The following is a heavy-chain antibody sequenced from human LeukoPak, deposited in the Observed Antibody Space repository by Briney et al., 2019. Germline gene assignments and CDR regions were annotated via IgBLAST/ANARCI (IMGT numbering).Heavy chain of an antibody. Sequence: GGSLRLFCAASGFTFNNYAIIWVRQAPGKGLEFVSAISGDGGTTIYANSVKGRFTIYRDNSKNTLYLQLGSLRGEDMGVYYCARVAIDHYYHYHDYWGQGTLVTVSS. CDR3: ARVAIDHYYHYHDY. V-gene: IGHV3-64*01. D-gene: IGHD1-26*01. J-gene: IGHJ4*02. CDR2: ISGDGGTT. CDR1: GFTFNNYA.